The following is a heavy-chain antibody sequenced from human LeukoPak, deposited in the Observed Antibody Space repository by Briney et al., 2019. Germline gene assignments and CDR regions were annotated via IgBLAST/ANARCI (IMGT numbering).Heavy chain of an antibody. V-gene: IGHV4-59*01. Sequence: SETLSLTCTVSGGSISTVYWNWIRHSPGKGLEWIGYMSVGGANNYNPSLKSRVSISVDTSKNQFSLRLSSVTAADTALYYCARGFPLYSGTYSDTFDIWGRGTMVTVSS. CDR1: GGSISTVY. D-gene: IGHD1-26*01. J-gene: IGHJ3*02. CDR3: ARGFPLYSGTYSDTFDI. CDR2: MSVGGAN.